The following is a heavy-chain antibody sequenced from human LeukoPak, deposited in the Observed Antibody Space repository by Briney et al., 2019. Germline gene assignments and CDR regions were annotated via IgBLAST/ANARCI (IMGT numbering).Heavy chain of an antibody. CDR1: GYTFTGYY. J-gene: IGHJ4*02. Sequence: ASVKVSCKASGYTFTGYYMHWVRQAPGQGLEWMGWINPNSGGTNYALKFQGRVTMTRDTSISTAYMELSRLRSDDTAVYYCASAPDYGDFSFDYWGQGTLVTVSS. CDR3: ASAPDYGDFSFDY. CDR2: INPNSGGT. D-gene: IGHD4-17*01. V-gene: IGHV1-2*02.